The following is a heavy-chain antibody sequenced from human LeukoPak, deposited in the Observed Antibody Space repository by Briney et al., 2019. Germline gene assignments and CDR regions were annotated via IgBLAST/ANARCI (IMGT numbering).Heavy chain of an antibody. CDR1: GGSISSYY. D-gene: IGHD3-10*01. J-gene: IGHJ4*02. CDR3: ARLPNYYGSGSDQFYFDY. Sequence: SETLSLTCTVSGGSISSYYWSWIRQPPGKGLEWIGYIYYSGSTNYNPSLKSRVTISVDTSKNQFSLKLSSVTAADTAVYYCARLPNYYGSGSDQFYFDYWGQGTLVTVSS. CDR2: IYYSGST. V-gene: IGHV4-59*01.